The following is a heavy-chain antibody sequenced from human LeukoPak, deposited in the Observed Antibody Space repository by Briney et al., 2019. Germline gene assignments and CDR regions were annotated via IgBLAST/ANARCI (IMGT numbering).Heavy chain of an antibody. V-gene: IGHV1-18*01. CDR1: GYTFTSYG. J-gene: IGHJ4*02. D-gene: IGHD6-13*01. Sequence: ASVTVSCTASGYTFTSYGISWVRQAPGQGLEWMGWISAYNGNTNYAQKLQGRVTMTTDTSTSTAYMELRSLRSDDTAVYYCARDHAEAAAGTTDYWGQGTLVTVSS. CDR2: ISAYNGNT. CDR3: ARDHAEAAAGTTDY.